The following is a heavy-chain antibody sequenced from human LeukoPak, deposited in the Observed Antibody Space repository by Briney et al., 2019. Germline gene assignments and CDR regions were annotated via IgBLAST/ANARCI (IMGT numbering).Heavy chain of an antibody. Sequence: ASQTLSLTCIVSGGSISSGDYYWRWIRQPPGKGLEWIGYIYYSGSTYYNPSLKSRVTISVDTPKNQFSLKLSSVPAAYTAVYYCARVYSSGYYDRRFDYGAREPWSPSPQ. J-gene: IGHJ4*02. CDR1: GGSISSGDYY. D-gene: IGHD3-22*01. CDR3: ARVYSSGYYDRRFDY. CDR2: IYYSGST. V-gene: IGHV4-30-4*01.